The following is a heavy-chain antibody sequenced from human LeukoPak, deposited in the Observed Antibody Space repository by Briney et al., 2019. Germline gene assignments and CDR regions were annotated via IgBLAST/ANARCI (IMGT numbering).Heavy chain of an antibody. CDR2: IYDSGST. CDR1: GGSIRSSYYY. D-gene: IGHD2-8*01. J-gene: IGHJ4*02. Sequence: KPSETLSLTCTVSGGSIRSSYYYWGWIRQPPGKGLEWIGSIYDSGSTYYNPSLKSRVTISVDKSKNQFSLNLNSVTAADTAVYYCTSNGLYCLDYWGQGTLVTVSS. CDR3: TSNGLYCLDY. V-gene: IGHV4-39*07.